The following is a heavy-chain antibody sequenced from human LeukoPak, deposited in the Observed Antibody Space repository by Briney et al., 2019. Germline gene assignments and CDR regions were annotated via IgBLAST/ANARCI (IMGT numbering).Heavy chain of an antibody. CDR2: SNPNDGDT. D-gene: IGHD2-2*01. J-gene: IGHJ4*02. CDR3: ARANFLYCSSSTCLFDY. Sequence: PWASVKVSCKASGYTFTDYYMHWVRQAPGQGFEWMGWSNPNDGDTNYAQKFQGRVTMTRDTSISTAHMEVSRLRSDDTAVYYCARANFLYCSSSTCLFDYWGQGTLVTVSS. V-gene: IGHV1-2*02. CDR1: GYTFTDYY.